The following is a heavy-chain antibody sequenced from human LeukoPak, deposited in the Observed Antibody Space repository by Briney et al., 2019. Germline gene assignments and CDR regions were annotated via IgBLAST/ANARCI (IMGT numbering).Heavy chain of an antibody. CDR2: INWNGGST. CDR1: GFTFDDYG. CDR3: ARAGTYNWFDP. J-gene: IGHJ5*02. V-gene: IGHV3-20*04. Sequence: GGSLRLSCAASGFTFDDYGMSWVRHAPGKGLEWVSGINWNGGSTGYADSVKGRFTISRDNAKNSLYLQMNSLRAEDTALYYCARAGTYNWFDPWGQGTLVTVSS. D-gene: IGHD3-10*01.